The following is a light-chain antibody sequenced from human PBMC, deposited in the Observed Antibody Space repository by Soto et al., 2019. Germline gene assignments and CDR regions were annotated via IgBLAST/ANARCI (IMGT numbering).Light chain of an antibody. V-gene: IGKV3-15*01. CDR1: QSVSRN. CDR2: GAS. Sequence: EIVMTQSPATLSVSPGERATLSCRASQSVSRNLAWYQQKPGQAPRLLIYGASTRATGIPARFSGSGSGTAFTLTISSLQSEDFAVYYCQHHDNWPREWTFGQGTKVDIK. J-gene: IGKJ1*01. CDR3: QHHDNWPREWT.